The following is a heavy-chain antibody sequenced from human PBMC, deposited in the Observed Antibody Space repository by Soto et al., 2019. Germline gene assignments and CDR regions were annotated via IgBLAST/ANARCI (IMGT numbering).Heavy chain of an antibody. CDR2: INPSGGST. J-gene: IGHJ5*02. V-gene: IGHV1-46*01. CDR3: ARANLFRYFDWLLHGGSDWFDP. D-gene: IGHD3-9*01. CDR1: GYTFTSYY. Sequence: GASVKVSCKASGYTFTSYYMHWVRQAPGQGLEWMGIINPSGGSTSYAQKFQGRVTMTRDTSTSTVYMELSSLRSEDTAVYYCARANLFRYFDWLLHGGSDWFDPWGQGTLVTVSS.